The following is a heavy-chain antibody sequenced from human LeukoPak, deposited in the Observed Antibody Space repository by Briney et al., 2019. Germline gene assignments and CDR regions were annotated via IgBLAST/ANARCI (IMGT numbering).Heavy chain of an antibody. J-gene: IGHJ5*02. CDR1: GYTFTSYA. CDR3: ARVLHFEQQSPVFDP. CDR2: INTNTGNP. V-gene: IGHV7-4-1*02. D-gene: IGHD6-13*01. Sequence: GASVKVSCKASGYTFTSYAMNWVRQAPGQGLEWMGWINTNTGNPTYAQGFTGRFVFSLDTSVSTAYLQISSLKAEDTAVYYCARVLHFEQQSPVFDPWGQGTLVTVSS.